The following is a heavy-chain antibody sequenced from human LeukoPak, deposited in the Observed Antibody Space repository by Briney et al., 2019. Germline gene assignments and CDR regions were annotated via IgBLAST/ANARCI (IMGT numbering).Heavy chain of an antibody. V-gene: IGHV4-34*01. CDR1: GGSFSGYY. D-gene: IGHD2-2*01. CDR3: ARDRGYCSSTSCYAGLFAFDI. Sequence: SETLSLTCAVYGGSFSGYYWSWIRQPPGKGLEWIGEINHSGSTNYNPSLKSRVTMSVDTSKNQFSLKLSSVTAADTAVYYCARDRGYCSSTSCYAGLFAFDIWGQGTMVTVSS. J-gene: IGHJ3*02. CDR2: INHSGST.